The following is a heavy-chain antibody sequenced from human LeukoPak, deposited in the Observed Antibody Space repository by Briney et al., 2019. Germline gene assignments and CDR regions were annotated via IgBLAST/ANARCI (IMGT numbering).Heavy chain of an antibody. V-gene: IGHV3-48*01. CDR3: AKDALVRGEVFDI. CDR1: GFTFNTYT. Sequence: GGFLRLSCAASGFTFNTYTMNWVRQAPGKGLEWVSYISGSSGIIDYADSVRGRFTISRDNAKNSLYLQMNSLRAEDTAVYYCAKDALVRGEVFDIWGQGTMVTVSS. J-gene: IGHJ3*02. CDR2: ISGSSGII. D-gene: IGHD3-10*01.